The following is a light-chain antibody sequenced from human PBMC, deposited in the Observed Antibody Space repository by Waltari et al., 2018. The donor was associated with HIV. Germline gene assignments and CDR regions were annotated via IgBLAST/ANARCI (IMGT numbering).Light chain of an antibody. J-gene: IGLJ3*02. V-gene: IGLV2-14*03. CDR2: DVT. Sequence: QSALTQPASVSASPGQSITIPCPGPSSDVGGYNFVSWYQQHPGKAPRVLIYDVTTRPSGVSDRFSGSRSGDTASLTISGLQPEDEADYYCESYTSTSVWVFGGGTRLTVL. CDR3: ESYTSTSVWV. CDR1: SSDVGGYNF.